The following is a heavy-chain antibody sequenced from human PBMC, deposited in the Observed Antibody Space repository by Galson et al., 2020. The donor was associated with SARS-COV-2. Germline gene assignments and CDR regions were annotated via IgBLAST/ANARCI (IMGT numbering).Heavy chain of an antibody. V-gene: IGHV5-10-1*01. CDR1: GLSFSGYGHW. CDR2: IDPGDSYT. J-gene: IGHJ5*02. CDR3: ARLRVSAFVASWLDP. Sequence: GESLKIPCQASGLSFSGYGHWISWVRQMPGKGLEWMGRIDPGDSYTNYSPSFQGHVTIPVDKSTSTAFLQWSSLKASDTAIYYCARLRVSAFVASWLDPWGQGTLVTVSS. D-gene: IGHD2-8*01.